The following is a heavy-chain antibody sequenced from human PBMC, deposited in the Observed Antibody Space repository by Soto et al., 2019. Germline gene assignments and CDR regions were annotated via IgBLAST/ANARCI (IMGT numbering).Heavy chain of an antibody. V-gene: IGHV3-74*01. CDR3: ARVGSYRFDY. Sequence: EVQLVESGGTLVQPGGSLRLSCVGSGFSFSSYWVHWVRQPPGKGLEWVSRINAGGTSISYADSVKGRFTISRDNTKNTLYLQMDGLGVDDTAVYYCARVGSYRFDYWGLGTLVTVSS. D-gene: IGHD3-16*01. J-gene: IGHJ4*02. CDR1: GFSFSSYW. CDR2: INAGGTSI.